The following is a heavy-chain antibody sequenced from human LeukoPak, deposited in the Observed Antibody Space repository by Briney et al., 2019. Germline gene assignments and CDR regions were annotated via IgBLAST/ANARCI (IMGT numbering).Heavy chain of an antibody. D-gene: IGHD3-10*01. V-gene: IGHV4-59*01. CDR2: IFYSGST. CDR1: GGSISTYY. J-gene: IGHJ6*03. CDR3: ARAVRWFGEFMDV. Sequence: SETLSLTCTVSGGSISTYYWSWIRQPPGKGLEWIGNIFYSGSTNYNPSLKSRVTMSIDTSKNQFSLKMTSVTAADTAVYFCARAVRWFGEFMDVWGKGTTVTIPS.